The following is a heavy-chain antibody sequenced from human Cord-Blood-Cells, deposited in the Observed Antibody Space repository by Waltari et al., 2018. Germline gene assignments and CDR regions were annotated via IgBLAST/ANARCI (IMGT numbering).Heavy chain of an antibody. Sequence: QVQLQESGPGLVKPSETLSLTCTVSGGSVSSGSYYWSWIRQPPGKGLEWIGYIYYSGSTNYNPSRKSRVTISVDTSKNQFSLKLSSVTAADTAVYYCARTLPLYSGSYFDYWGQGTLVTVSS. D-gene: IGHD1-26*01. J-gene: IGHJ4*02. V-gene: IGHV4-61*01. CDR2: IYYSGST. CDR1: GGSVSSGSYY. CDR3: ARTLPLYSGSYFDY.